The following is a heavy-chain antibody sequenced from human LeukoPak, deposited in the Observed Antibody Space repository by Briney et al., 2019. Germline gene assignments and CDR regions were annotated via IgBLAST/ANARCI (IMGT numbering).Heavy chain of an antibody. CDR1: DDSINRDC. V-gene: IGHV4-59*01. CDR3: ARLPDVSGWPFDY. J-gene: IGHJ4*02. Sequence: RPSETLSLTCTASDDSINRDCWTWIRQPPGKGLEWIGYIRYSGRTEYNPSLKSRVTISIQTSKNQFSLKLTSVTAADTAIYYCARLPDVSGWPFDYWGQGILVTVSS. CDR2: IRYSGRT. D-gene: IGHD6-19*01.